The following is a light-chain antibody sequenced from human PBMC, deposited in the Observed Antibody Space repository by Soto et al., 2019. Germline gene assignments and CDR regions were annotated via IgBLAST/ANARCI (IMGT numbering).Light chain of an antibody. CDR1: SSDVGTYNY. Sequence: QSVLTQPASASGSPGQSITLSCTGTSSDVGTYNYVSWYQQHPGKAPKLMISQVSNRPSGVSNRFSGSKSGNTASLTISGLQAEDEADYYCSSYTISSTYVFGTGTKVTVL. J-gene: IGLJ1*01. CDR2: QVS. V-gene: IGLV2-14*01. CDR3: SSYTISSTYV.